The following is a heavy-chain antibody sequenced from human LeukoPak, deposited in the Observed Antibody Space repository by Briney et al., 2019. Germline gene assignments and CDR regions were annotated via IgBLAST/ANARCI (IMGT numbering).Heavy chain of an antibody. CDR1: GGSISSSNW. CDR2: IYHSGST. Sequence: PSETLSLTCAVSGGSISSSNWWSWVRQPPGKGLEWIGEIYHSGSTNYNPSLKSRVTISVDKSKNQFSLKLSSVTAADTAVYYCASSEGRQLPSDYWGQGTLVTVSS. V-gene: IGHV4-4*02. J-gene: IGHJ4*02. CDR3: ASSEGRQLPSDY. D-gene: IGHD6-6*01.